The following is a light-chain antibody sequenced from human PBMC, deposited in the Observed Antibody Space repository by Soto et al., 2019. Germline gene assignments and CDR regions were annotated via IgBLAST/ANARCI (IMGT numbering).Light chain of an antibody. CDR2: AAS. CDR3: QQRYSPPYT. V-gene: IGKV1-39*01. J-gene: IGKJ2*01. Sequence: DIQMTQSPSSLSASIGDRVTISCRASQNINGYLNWYQQEPGKAPKLLIYAASSLQSGVPSRFSGSGFGTDFTLTISSLQPEDFATYYCQQRYSPPYTFGQGTKLESK. CDR1: QNINGY.